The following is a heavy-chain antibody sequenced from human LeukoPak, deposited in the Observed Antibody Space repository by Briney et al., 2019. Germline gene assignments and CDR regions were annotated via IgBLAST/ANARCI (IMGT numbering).Heavy chain of an antibody. CDR1: GYTLTELS. J-gene: IGHJ5*02. Sequence: ASVKVSCKVSGYTLTELSMHWVRQAPGKGLEWMGGFDPEDGETIYAQKFQGRVTMTEYTSTDAAYMELSSLRSEDTAVDYFATVRGGTHRFDPWGQGTLVTVSS. CDR3: ATVRGGTHRFDP. V-gene: IGHV1-24*01. D-gene: IGHD1-26*01. CDR2: FDPEDGET.